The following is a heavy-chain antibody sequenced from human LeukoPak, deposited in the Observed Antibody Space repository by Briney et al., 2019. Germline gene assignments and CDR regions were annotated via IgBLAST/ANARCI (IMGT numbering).Heavy chain of an antibody. D-gene: IGHD6-13*01. CDR3: ARQEGSSWYEFVYYYYMDV. J-gene: IGHJ6*03. Sequence: GGSLRLSCAASGFTFSSYGMHWVRQAPGKGLEWVANIKQDGSEKYYVDSVKGRFTISRDNAKNSLYLQMNSLRAEDTAVYYCARQEGSSWYEFVYYYYMDVWGKGTTVTVSS. CDR2: IKQDGSEK. CDR1: GFTFSSYG. V-gene: IGHV3-7*01.